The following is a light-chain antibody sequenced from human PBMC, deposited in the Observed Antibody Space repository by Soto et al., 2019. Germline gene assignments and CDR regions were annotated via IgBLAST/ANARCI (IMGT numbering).Light chain of an antibody. CDR1: SSDIGAYNY. J-gene: IGLJ2*01. CDR2: DVT. Sequence: QSALPQPASVYGSPGQSITISCTGTSSDIGAYNYVSWYQHHPSKAPTLMIYDVTNRPSGMSNRFSGSKSGNTASLTISVLQAEDEADYYCSSYRSLSTLVFVGGTKLTVL. V-gene: IGLV2-14*03. CDR3: SSYRSLSTLV.